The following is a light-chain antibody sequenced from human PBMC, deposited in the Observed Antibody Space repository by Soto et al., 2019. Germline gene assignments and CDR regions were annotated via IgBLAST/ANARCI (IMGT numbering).Light chain of an antibody. CDR2: DAS. Sequence: TQPPVPLWKSTGERATLSCRASQNVSSYLAWYQQKPGQAPRLLIYDASNLATGIPARFSGSGSGTDFTFTISRLQPEDIATYYCQQYDNLPLTFGGGTKVDIK. J-gene: IGKJ4*02. CDR1: QNVSSY. V-gene: IGKV3D-15*01. CDR3: QQYDNLPLT.